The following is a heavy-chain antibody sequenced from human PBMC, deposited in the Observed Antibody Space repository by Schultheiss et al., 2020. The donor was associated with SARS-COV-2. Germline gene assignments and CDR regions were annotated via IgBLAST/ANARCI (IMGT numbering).Heavy chain of an antibody. CDR2: TNDRGNT. D-gene: IGHD6-13*01. Sequence: SETLSLTCTVSGGSIRSGDYYWSWIRQHPGKGLEWIGETNDRGNTNYNPSLKSRVTISVDTSKNQFSLKLSSVTAADTAVYYCARDGAAAGTLAYYYYGMDVWGQGTTVTVSS. V-gene: IGHV4-31*03. CDR3: ARDGAAAGTLAYYYYGMDV. CDR1: GGSIRSGDYY. J-gene: IGHJ6*02.